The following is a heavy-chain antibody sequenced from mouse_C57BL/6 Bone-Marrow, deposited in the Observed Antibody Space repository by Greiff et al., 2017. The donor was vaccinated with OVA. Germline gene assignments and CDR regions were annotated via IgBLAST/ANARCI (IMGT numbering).Heavy chain of an antibody. J-gene: IGHJ1*03. Sequence: EVQLQQSGPELVKPGASVKISCKASGYTFTDYYMNWVKQSHGKSLEWIGDINPNNGGTSYNQKFKGKATLTVDKSSSTAYMELRSLTSEDSAVYYCARSPIYYYGSSPYWYFDVWGTGTTVTVSS. CDR2: INPNNGGT. D-gene: IGHD1-1*01. CDR1: GYTFTDYY. V-gene: IGHV1-26*01. CDR3: ARSPIYYYGSSPYWYFDV.